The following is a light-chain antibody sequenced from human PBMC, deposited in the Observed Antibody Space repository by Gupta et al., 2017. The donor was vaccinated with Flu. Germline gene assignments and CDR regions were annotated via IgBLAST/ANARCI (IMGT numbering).Light chain of an antibody. Sequence: QSGLTLLVSVSRSPVHSTTISCTGTSSDAGGYNYVSWYQQHPGKAPKLMIYEVSNRPAGVSNRFSGSKSGNTASLTISGLQAEDEADYYCISYTSSSTRVFGTGTKVTVL. CDR1: SSDAGGYNY. J-gene: IGLJ1*01. CDR3: ISYTSSSTRV. CDR2: EVS. V-gene: IGLV2-14*01.